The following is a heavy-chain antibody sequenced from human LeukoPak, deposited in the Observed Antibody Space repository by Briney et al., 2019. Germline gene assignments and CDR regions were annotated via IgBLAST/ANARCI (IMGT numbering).Heavy chain of an antibody. D-gene: IGHD3-22*01. Sequence: GGSLRLSCAASGFTFSSYSMNWVRQAPGKGLEWVSSISSSSSYIHYADSVKGRFTISRDNAKNPLYLQMNSLRAEDTAVYYCARSNNYDSSGYDDYWGQGTLVTVSS. CDR1: GFTFSSYS. CDR3: ARSNNYDSSGYDDY. V-gene: IGHV3-21*01. J-gene: IGHJ4*02. CDR2: ISSSSSYI.